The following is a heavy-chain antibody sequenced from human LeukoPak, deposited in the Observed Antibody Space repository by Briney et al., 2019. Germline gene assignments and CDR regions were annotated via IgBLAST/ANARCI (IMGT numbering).Heavy chain of an antibody. CDR2: ISYDGSNK. Sequence: PGGSLRLSCAASGFTFSSYAMHWVRQAPDKGLEWVAVISYDGSNKFYADSVKGRFTISRDNSKNTLYLQMNSLRAEDTAVYYCARVVTPSAFDIWGQGTMVTVSS. CDR3: ARVVTPSAFDI. V-gene: IGHV3-30-3*01. D-gene: IGHD4-23*01. CDR1: GFTFSSYA. J-gene: IGHJ3*02.